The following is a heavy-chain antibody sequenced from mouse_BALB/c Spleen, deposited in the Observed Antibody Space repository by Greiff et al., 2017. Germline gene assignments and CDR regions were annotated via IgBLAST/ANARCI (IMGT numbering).Heavy chain of an antibody. CDR3: ARGGNNYYAMGY. J-gene: IGHJ4*01. CDR1: GYTFTNYW. D-gene: IGHD1-1*02. CDR2: IYPGGGYT. Sequence: QVQLQQSGAELVRPGTSVKISCKASGYTFTNYWLGWVKQRPGHGLEWIGDIYPGGGYTNYNEKFKGKATLTADTSSSTAYMQLSSLTSEDSAVYFCARGGNNYYAMGYWGQGTSVTVSS. V-gene: IGHV1-63*02.